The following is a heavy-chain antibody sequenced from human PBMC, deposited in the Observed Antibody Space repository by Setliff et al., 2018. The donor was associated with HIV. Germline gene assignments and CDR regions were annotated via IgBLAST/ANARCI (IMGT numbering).Heavy chain of an antibody. CDR3: ARGGGSRAATSSYYYMDV. CDR1: GDSVNDRSYF. CDR2: FYYNGDS. D-gene: IGHD2-15*01. Sequence: PSETLSLTCTVSGDSVNDRSYFWGWIRQPPGKGLEWIGTFYYNGDSRYNPSLKSRVIISVDTSKNQFSLKLSSVTAADTAVYYCARGGGSRAATSSYYYMDVWGKGTTVTVSS. J-gene: IGHJ6*03. V-gene: IGHV4-39*07.